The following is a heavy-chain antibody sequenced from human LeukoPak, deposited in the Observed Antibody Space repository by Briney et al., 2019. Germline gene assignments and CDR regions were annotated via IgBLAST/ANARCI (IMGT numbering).Heavy chain of an antibody. V-gene: IGHV1-18*01. CDR2: ISAYNGDT. Sequence: ASVKVSCKASGYTFSTYGISWVRQAPGQGLEWMGWISAYNGDTNYAQKFQGRVTMTTDTSTSTAYMELRSLKSDDTAVYYCARIGTAVAGHWGQGTLVTVSS. CDR3: ARIGTAVAGH. D-gene: IGHD6-19*01. J-gene: IGHJ4*02. CDR1: GYTFSTYG.